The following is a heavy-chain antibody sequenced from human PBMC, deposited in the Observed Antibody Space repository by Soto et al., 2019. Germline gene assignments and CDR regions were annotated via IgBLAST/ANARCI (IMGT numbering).Heavy chain of an antibody. Sequence: QVQLVQSGAEVKKPGSSVKVSCKASGGTFNRYAISWLRQAPGQGPEWMGGITPMFGTGNYAQKFQGRVTITADEXTXXVHMERRRLTSEDTAVYYCAHALGSEVAGPGRFDLWGRGTRVIVSS. CDR1: GGTFNRYA. J-gene: IGHJ2*01. D-gene: IGHD6-19*01. CDR3: AHALGSEVAGPGRFDL. V-gene: IGHV1-69*12. CDR2: ITPMFGTG.